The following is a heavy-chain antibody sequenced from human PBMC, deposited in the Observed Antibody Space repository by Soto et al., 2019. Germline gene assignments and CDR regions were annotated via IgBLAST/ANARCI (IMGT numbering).Heavy chain of an antibody. CDR2: ISYDGSEK. CDR1: GFTFNFFG. D-gene: IGHD5-12*01. CDR3: AKDRRYSFDAFDI. J-gene: IGHJ3*02. V-gene: IGHV3-30*18. Sequence: QEQLVESGGGVVQAGRSLRLSCAASGFTFNFFGMHWVRQAPGKGLEWVAVISYDGSEKYYADSVKGRFTMSRDNSKNMVYLEMSRLRPEDTSVYYCAKDRRYSFDAFDIWGHGTMVTVSS.